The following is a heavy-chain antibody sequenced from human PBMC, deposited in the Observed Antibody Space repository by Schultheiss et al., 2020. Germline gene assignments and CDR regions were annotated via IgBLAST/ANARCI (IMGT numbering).Heavy chain of an antibody. CDR1: GGSISSGGYY. Sequence: SETLSLTCTVSGGSISSGGYYWSWIRHHPGKGLEWIGYIYYSGSTYYNPSLKSRVTISVDTSKNQFSLKLSSVTAADTAVYYCARFTRLDQLVRYFDWSTTYYFDYWGQGTLVTVSS. CDR2: IYYSGST. CDR3: ARFTRLDQLVRYFDWSTTYYFDY. D-gene: IGHD3-9*01. V-gene: IGHV4-31*03. J-gene: IGHJ4*02.